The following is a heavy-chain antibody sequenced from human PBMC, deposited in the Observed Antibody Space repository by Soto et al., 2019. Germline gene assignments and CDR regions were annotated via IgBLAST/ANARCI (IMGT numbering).Heavy chain of an antibody. CDR1: GFTFSSYG. V-gene: IGHV3-30*18. J-gene: IGHJ6*02. Sequence: GGSLRLSCAASGFTFSSYGMHWVRQAPGKGLEWVAVISYDGSNKYYADSVKGRFTISRDNSKNTLYLQMNSLRAEDTAVYYCAKSLEGGYDKHYYYYYGMDVWGQGTTVTSP. CDR2: ISYDGSNK. D-gene: IGHD5-12*01. CDR3: AKSLEGGYDKHYYYYYGMDV.